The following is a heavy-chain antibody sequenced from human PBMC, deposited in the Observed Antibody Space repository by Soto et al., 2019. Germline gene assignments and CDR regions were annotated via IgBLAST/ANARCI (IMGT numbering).Heavy chain of an antibody. V-gene: IGHV4-34*01. CDR1: GGSFSGYY. CDR3: ARGLAAAGPRRVYYYYYMDA. Sequence: PSETLSLTCAVYGGSFSGYYWSWIRQPPGKGLEWIGEINHSGSTNYNPSLKSRVTISVDTSKNQFSLKLSSVTAADTAVYYCARGLAAAGPRRVYYYYYMDAWGKGTTVTVSS. CDR2: INHSGST. J-gene: IGHJ6*03. D-gene: IGHD6-13*01.